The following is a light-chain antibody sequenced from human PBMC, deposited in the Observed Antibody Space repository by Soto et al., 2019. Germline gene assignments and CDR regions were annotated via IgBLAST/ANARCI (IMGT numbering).Light chain of an antibody. V-gene: IGLV7-43*01. J-gene: IGLJ1*01. Sequence: QAVVTQEPSLTVSPGGTVTITWASSTGAVTSDNYPNWFQLKPGQAPKSMIYSISNKHSWTPVRFSGYLLVGKAALTLSGVQPEDAAQYYCLLYYGGVYVFGSGTKFTVL. CDR3: LLYYGGVYV. CDR1: TGAVTSDNY. CDR2: SIS.